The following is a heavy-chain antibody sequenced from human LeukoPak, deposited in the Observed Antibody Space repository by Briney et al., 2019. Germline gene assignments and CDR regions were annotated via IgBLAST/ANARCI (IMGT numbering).Heavy chain of an antibody. CDR3: ARLLGYSSSWYSNWFDP. V-gene: IGHV4-39*01. D-gene: IGHD6-13*01. Sequence: PSETLSLTCTVSGGSISSSSYYWGWIRQPPGKGLEWIGSIYYSGSTYYNPSLKSRVTISVDTSKSQFSLKLSSVTAADTAVYYCARLLGYSSSWYSNWFDPWGQGTLVTVSS. CDR1: GGSISSSSYY. J-gene: IGHJ5*02. CDR2: IYYSGST.